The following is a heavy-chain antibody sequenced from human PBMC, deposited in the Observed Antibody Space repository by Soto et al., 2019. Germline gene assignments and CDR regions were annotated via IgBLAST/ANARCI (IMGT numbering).Heavy chain of an antibody. J-gene: IGHJ4*02. CDR3: ARQTGRSCFDY. D-gene: IGHD2-15*01. V-gene: IGHV4-59*08. CDR1: GGSISSYY. CDR2: IYYSGST. Sequence: PSETLSLTCTVSGGSISSYYWSWIRQPPGKGLEWIGYIYYSGSTNYNPSLKSRVTISVDTSKNQFSLKLSSVTAADTAVYYCARQTGRSCFDYWGQGTLVTVSS.